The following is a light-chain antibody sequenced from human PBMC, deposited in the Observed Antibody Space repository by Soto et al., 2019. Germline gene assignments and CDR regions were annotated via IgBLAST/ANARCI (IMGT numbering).Light chain of an antibody. J-gene: IGKJ1*01. CDR2: GAT. CDR3: QQYGSSVRT. V-gene: IGKV3-20*01. CDR1: QSVNSGS. Sequence: DIALTQSPGTLSLSPGDRAILSCRASQSVNSGSLAWYQQRPGQAPRLLIYGATIGATGIPDKFSGSGSGTDFTLTIIRLEPEDFSVYYCQQYGSSVRTFGQGTKVEIK.